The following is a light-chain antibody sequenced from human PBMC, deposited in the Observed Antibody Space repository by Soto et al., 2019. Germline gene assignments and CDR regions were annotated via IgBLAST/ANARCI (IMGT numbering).Light chain of an antibody. CDR2: AAS. CDR1: QGISSY. Sequence: VHITRSPSALPASTGARGTITGRASQGISSYLAWYQQKPGKAPKLLIYAASTLQSGVPSRLRGSGSGTDFPLRICCWKSEHFAPYYGTLSSSYRLGFGQGTKVDIK. J-gene: IGKJ1*01. CDR3: TLSSSYRLG. V-gene: IGKV1-8*01.